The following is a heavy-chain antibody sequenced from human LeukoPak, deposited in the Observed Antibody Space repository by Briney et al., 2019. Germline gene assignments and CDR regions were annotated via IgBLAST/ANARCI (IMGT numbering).Heavy chain of an antibody. D-gene: IGHD3-9*01. CDR3: ASLGFDPDY. CDR2: ISSDNSII. V-gene: IGHV3-48*04. Sequence: GGSLRLSGAASGFTYSNFGMNWVRQAPGKGLEWVSYISSDNSIIYYADSVTGRFTISRDNAKNSLYLQMNSLRAEDTAVYYCASLGFDPDYWGQGTLVTVSS. CDR1: GFTYSNFG. J-gene: IGHJ4*02.